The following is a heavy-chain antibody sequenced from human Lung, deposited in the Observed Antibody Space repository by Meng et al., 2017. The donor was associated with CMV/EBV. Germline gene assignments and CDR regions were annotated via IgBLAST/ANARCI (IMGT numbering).Heavy chain of an antibody. CDR1: GYTFTGYY. CDR2: INPNSGGT. J-gene: IGHJ5*02. V-gene: IGHV1-2*02. CDR3: ARELDLQLGYCSGGSCYGRGNWFAP. D-gene: IGHD2-15*01. Sequence: ASXXVSXRASGYTFTGYYMHWVRQAPGQGLEWMGWINPNSGGTNYAQKFQGRVTMTRDTSISTAYMELSRLRSDDTAVYYCARELDLQLGYCSGGSCYGRGNWFAPWXQGTLVTVSS.